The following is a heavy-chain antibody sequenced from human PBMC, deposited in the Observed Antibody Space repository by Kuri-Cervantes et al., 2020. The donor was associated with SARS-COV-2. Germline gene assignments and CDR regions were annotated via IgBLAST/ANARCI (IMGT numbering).Heavy chain of an antibody. V-gene: IGHV4-34*01. CDR1: GGSFSGYY. CDR2: INHSGST. CDR3: AREFTAMVPKGDL. D-gene: IGHD5-18*01. J-gene: IGHJ6*02. Sequence: SETLSLTCAVYGGSFSGYYWSWIRQPPGKGLERIGEINHSGSTNYNPSLKSRVTISVDTSKSQFSLKLSSVTAADTAVYYCAREFTAMVPKGDLWGQGTTVTVSS.